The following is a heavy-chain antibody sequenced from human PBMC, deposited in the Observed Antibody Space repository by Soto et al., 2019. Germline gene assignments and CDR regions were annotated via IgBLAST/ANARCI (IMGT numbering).Heavy chain of an antibody. V-gene: IGHV4-59*12. CDR3: ARVFAAAGRGRNYYYYGMDV. CDR2: PSYSPSP. J-gene: IGHJ6*02. Sequence: SETLCLTCTVSGASISSYHWSWIRQPPGKALPSIGDPSYSPSPTYTPSLKTPLTTSAATPKTQSPLKLSSVTAADTGVYYCARVFAAAGRGRNYYYYGMDVWAQWTTVTVSS. D-gene: IGHD6-13*01. CDR1: GASISSYH.